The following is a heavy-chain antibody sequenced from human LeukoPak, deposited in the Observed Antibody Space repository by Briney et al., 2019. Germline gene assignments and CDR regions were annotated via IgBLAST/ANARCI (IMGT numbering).Heavy chain of an antibody. CDR1: GYTFTNYG. J-gene: IGHJ4*02. V-gene: IGHV1-3*01. CDR2: INAGNGNT. Sequence: GASVKVSCKASGYTFTNYGITWVRQAPGQRLEWMGWINAGNGNTKYSQKFQGRVTITRDTSASTAYMELSSLRSEDTAVYYCARDPGQLVIDYWGQGTLVTVSS. CDR3: ARDPGQLVIDY. D-gene: IGHD6-13*01.